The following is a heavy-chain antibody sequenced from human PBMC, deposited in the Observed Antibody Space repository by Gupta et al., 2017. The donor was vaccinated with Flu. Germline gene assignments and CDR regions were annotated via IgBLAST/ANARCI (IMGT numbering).Heavy chain of an antibody. J-gene: IGHJ4*02. CDR1: SNFA. D-gene: IGHD2-2*01. Sequence: SNFAVHWVRKAPGKGLEWVAVISYDGSNKYYADSVKGRFTISRDNSKNTLYLQMNSLRAEDTAVYYCARGYCRTSKCLGGYGGQGTLVTVSS. CDR3: ARGYCRTSKCLGGY. V-gene: IGHV3-30*04. CDR2: ISYDGSNK.